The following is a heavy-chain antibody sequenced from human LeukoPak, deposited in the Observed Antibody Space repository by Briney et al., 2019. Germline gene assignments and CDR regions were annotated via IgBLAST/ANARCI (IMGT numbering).Heavy chain of an antibody. Sequence: PGGSRRLPCAPWGSPLRRFWRGGVRRAQGGGREGVANIKVDGSEKFYVDSVKGRFTISRDNAKNSLYLQMSSLRAEDTAVYFCASYVGGTTGFDCWGQGTLVTVSS. CDR3: ASYVGGTTGFDC. CDR1: GSPLRRFW. CDR2: IKVDGSEK. J-gene: IGHJ4*02. V-gene: IGHV3-7*03. D-gene: IGHD1-26*01.